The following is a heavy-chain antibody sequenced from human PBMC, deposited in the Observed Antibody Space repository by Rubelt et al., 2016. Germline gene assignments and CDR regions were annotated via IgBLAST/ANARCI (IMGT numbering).Heavy chain of an antibody. CDR2: ISSGGSK. V-gene: IGHV3-66*01. Sequence: EVQLVESGGGLVQPGGSLRLSCAASGFTVSSNYMSWVRQAPGKGPEWVSVISSGGSKYYADSVKGRFTISRYNSKNTLYLQMNSLRAEDTAVYYCARNWGFDYWGQGTLVTVSS. D-gene: IGHD7-27*01. CDR1: GFTVSSNY. J-gene: IGHJ4*02. CDR3: ARNWGFDY.